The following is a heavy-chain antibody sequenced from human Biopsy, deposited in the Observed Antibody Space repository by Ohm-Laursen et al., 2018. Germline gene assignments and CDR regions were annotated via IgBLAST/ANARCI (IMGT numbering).Heavy chain of an antibody. CDR3: ARDRMVTIITLVRADTFDI. V-gene: IGHV1-2*02. J-gene: IGHJ3*02. D-gene: IGHD3-10*01. CDR2: VNPNSGAT. Sequence: ASVKVSCKPPGGTFSNYGVDWVRQAPGQGLEWMGWVNPNSGATNYAQKFQGRVTMTSDTSISTAYIELRRLISDDTAVYFCARDRMVTIITLVRADTFDIWGQGTLVSVSS. CDR1: GGTFSNYG.